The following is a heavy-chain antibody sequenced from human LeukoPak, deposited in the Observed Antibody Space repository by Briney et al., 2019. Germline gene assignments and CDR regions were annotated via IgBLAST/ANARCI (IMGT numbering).Heavy chain of an antibody. D-gene: IGHD4-17*01. J-gene: IGHJ5*02. V-gene: IGHV1-2*06. CDR2: INPNKGGT. CDR3: ARGASGVYTVTTSWFDH. CDR1: VYTFTCYY. Sequence: GASVKVSFKASVYTFTCYYMHWVRPAPAQGLEWMGRINPNKGGTNYAQKLQGRVTITRDTSIHTPDMEPSRLRSADTAVYYCARGASGVYTVTTSWFDHWGQGTLVTVSS.